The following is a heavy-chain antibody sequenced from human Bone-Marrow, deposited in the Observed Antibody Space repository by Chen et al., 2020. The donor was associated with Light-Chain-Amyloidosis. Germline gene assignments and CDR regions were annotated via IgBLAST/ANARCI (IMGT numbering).Heavy chain of an antibody. CDR1: GYPFTDFY. CDR2: FNPKSGGT. Sequence: QVRLVQSGAEVKKPGASVRVSCKASGYPFTDFYMHWVRQAPGQGPEWLGWFNPKSGGTNYPPNFRGRVTMTRDTAINTAYLDMSGLRSDDTAVYYCARDRQEIWVGDPYSMDVWGQGTSVTVSS. J-gene: IGHJ6*02. CDR3: ARDRQEIWVGDPYSMDV. V-gene: IGHV1-2*02. D-gene: IGHD3-10*01.